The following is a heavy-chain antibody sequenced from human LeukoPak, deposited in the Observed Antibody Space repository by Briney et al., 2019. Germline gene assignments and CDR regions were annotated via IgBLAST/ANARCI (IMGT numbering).Heavy chain of an antibody. J-gene: IGHJ4*02. CDR3: ARDYLVGAPLDS. CDR1: GVSITNYY. Sequence: TSETLSLTCTVSGVSITNYYWAWIRQPAGKGLEWIGRMYISGSTNYNPSLKSRVTISIDKSKNQFSLKLRSVTAADTAVYYCARDYLVGAPLDSWGQGTLVPVSS. D-gene: IGHD1-26*01. CDR2: MYISGST. V-gene: IGHV4-4*07.